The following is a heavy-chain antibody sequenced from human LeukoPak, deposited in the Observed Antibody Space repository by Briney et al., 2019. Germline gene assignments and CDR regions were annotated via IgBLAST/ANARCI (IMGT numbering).Heavy chain of an antibody. J-gene: IGHJ4*02. Sequence: GGSLRLSCAASGFTFNNNAMTWVRQAPGKGLEWVSTISGSGASTNYADSVKGRFTISRDNSKSTLYLQLNSLRAEDTAIFYCAKDRGGVSSNWYLDSWGQGTLVTVSS. CDR2: ISGSGAST. CDR1: GFTFNNNA. D-gene: IGHD6-13*01. V-gene: IGHV3-23*01. CDR3: AKDRGGVSSNWYLDS.